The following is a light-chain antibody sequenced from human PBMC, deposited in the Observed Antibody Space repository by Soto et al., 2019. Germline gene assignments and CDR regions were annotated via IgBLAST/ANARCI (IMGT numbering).Light chain of an antibody. Sequence: QSVLTQPPSASGTPGQRVTISCSGSSPNIGSNTVNWYQQLPGTAPKLLIYSNNQRPSGVPDRFSGSKSGTSASLAISGLQSEDEADYYCAAWDSSLNGWMFGGGTKLTVL. CDR2: SNN. V-gene: IGLV1-44*01. J-gene: IGLJ3*02. CDR1: SPNIGSNT. CDR3: AAWDSSLNGWM.